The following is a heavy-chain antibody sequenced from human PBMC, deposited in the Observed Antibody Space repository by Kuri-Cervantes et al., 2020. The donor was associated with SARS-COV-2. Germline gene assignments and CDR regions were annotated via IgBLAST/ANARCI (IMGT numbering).Heavy chain of an antibody. CDR1: GYTFTSYY. D-gene: IGHD2-21*01. J-gene: IGHJ4*02. CDR3: AVDSGRLRVAGQTPLYFDS. Sequence: GESLKISCKASGYTFTSYYMHWVRQAPGQGLEWMGIISPSGGSTSYAQKRQGRVTMTKDTSTSTAYMARRSLRSDDTAVYYCAVDSGRLRVAGQTPLYFDSWGQGTLVTVSS. CDR2: ISPSGGST. V-gene: IGHV1-46*01.